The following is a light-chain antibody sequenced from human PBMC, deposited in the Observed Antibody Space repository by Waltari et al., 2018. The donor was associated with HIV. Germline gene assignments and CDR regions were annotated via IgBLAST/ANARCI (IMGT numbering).Light chain of an antibody. J-gene: IGLJ6*01. CDR3: ASWDDALSSWL. CDR2: RND. V-gene: IGLV1-47*01. Sequence: QSGLSQPPSTSRPPGQRVVIYCSGRSSNVGKNHVSWFQQVSGTAPRLLIYRNDRRPSGVPDRFTAAKSGTSASLVISGLRSDDEAEYFCASWDDALSSWLFGGGTRLTVL. CDR1: SSNVGKNH.